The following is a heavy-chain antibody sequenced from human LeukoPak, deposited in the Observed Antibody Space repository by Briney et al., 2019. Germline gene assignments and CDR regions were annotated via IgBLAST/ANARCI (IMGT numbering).Heavy chain of an antibody. D-gene: IGHD2-2*01. CDR2: INPKSGDT. J-gene: IGHJ5*02. Sequence: SVKVSCKASGYTFTGYYINWVRQAPGQGLEWMGWINPKSGDTNYAQEFQGRVTMTRDTSISTAYMELSRLTSDDTSVYYCARESSIAAVPAAIQENRFDPWGQGTLVTVSS. CDR1: GYTFTGYY. V-gene: IGHV1-2*02. CDR3: ARESSIAAVPAAIQENRFDP.